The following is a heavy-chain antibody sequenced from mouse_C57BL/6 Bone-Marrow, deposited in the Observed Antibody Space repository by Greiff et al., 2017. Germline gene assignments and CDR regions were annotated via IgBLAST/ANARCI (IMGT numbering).Heavy chain of an antibody. CDR1: GYTFTNYW. CDR2: IYPGGGYT. Sequence: VQLVESGAELVRPGTSVKMSCKASGYTFTNYWIGWAKQRPGHGLEWIGDIYPGGGYTNYNEKFKGKATLTADKSSSTAYMQFSSLTSEDSAIYYCARAITTVVEGLYWYFDVWGTGTTVTVSS. J-gene: IGHJ1*03. CDR3: ARAITTVVEGLYWYFDV. V-gene: IGHV1-63*01. D-gene: IGHD1-1*01.